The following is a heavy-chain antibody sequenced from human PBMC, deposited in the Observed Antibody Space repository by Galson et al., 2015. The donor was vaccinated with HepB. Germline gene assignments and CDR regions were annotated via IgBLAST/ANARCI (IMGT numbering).Heavy chain of an antibody. D-gene: IGHD3-3*02. CDR3: TTSPIRISGVPHDH. Sequence: SLRLSCAASGFTFSDAWMTWVRQAPGKGLEWVGRIKRKYDGGTTDYAAVVKGRFTISRDDSKNTLYLHVNSLKTEDTAVYYCTTSPIRISGVPHDHWGQGTQVTVSS. V-gene: IGHV3-15*05. CDR2: IKRKYDGGTT. J-gene: IGHJ4*02. CDR1: GFTFSDAW.